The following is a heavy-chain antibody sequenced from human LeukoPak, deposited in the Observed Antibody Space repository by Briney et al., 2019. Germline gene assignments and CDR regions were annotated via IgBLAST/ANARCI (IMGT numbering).Heavy chain of an antibody. J-gene: IGHJ4*02. CDR3: ARDGTPLDPFDY. D-gene: IGHD1-1*01. CDR1: GGSVSSSSHY. CDR2: IYHSGST. Sequence: SETLSLTCTVSGGSVSSSSHYWGWIRQPPGKGLEWIGYIYHSGSTYYNPSLKSRVTISVDRSKNQFSLKLSSVTAADTAVYYCARDGTPLDPFDYWGQGTLVTVSS. V-gene: IGHV4-39*07.